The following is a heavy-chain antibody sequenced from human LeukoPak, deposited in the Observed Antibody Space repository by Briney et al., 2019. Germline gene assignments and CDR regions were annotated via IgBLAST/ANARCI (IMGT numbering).Heavy chain of an antibody. CDR3: ARGGTGNYYYDMDV. CDR2: ISNNGGYT. CDR1: GFTFSSSA. J-gene: IGHJ6*02. Sequence: GGSLRLSCAASGFTFSSSAMSWVRQAPGKGLEWVSAISNNGGYTYYADSVQGRFTISRDNSKNTLYLQMNSLRAEDTAVYYCARGGTGNYYYDMDVWGQGTTVTVSS. V-gene: IGHV3-23*01.